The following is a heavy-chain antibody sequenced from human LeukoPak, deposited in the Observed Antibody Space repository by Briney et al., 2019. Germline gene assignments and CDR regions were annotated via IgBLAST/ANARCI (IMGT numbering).Heavy chain of an antibody. CDR1: GFTFSSYS. CDR2: ISSSSSYI. V-gene: IGHV3-21*01. D-gene: IGHD1-7*01. J-gene: IGHJ4*02. CDR3: AKDSPSYNWNYSGYFDY. Sequence: GGSLRLSCAASGFTFSSYSMNWVRQAPGKGLEWVSSISSSSSYIYYADSVKGRFTISRDNAKNSLYLQMNSLRAEDTAVYYCAKDSPSYNWNYSGYFDYWGQGTLVTVSS.